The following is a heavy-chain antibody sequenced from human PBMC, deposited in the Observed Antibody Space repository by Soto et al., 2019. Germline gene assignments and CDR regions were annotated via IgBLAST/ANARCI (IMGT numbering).Heavy chain of an antibody. CDR1: GGSISSSSYY. CDR2: IYYSGTT. Sequence: PSETLSLTCTVSGGSISSSSYYWAWIRQPPGKGLEWIGNIYYSGTTYYNPSLKSRVTISVDTSKNQFSLKLSSVTAADTAVYYCARHKGGYYSGVDVWGQGTTVTVSS. V-gene: IGHV4-39*01. D-gene: IGHD3-16*01. J-gene: IGHJ6*02. CDR3: ARHKGGYYSGVDV.